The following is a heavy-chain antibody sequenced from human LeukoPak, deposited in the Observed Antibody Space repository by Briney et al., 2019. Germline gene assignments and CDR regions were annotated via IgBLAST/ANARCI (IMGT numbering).Heavy chain of an antibody. CDR2: ISYSENT. D-gene: IGHD4-17*01. Sequence: SETLSLTCTVSGGSISSYYWSWIRQPPGKGLEWLGYISYSENTNYNPSLKSRVTISVDTSKNQFSLRLSSVTAADTAVYYCARDRDYGDYRKFDYWGQGTLVTVSS. CDR3: ARDRDYGDYRKFDY. J-gene: IGHJ4*02. CDR1: GGSISSYY. V-gene: IGHV4-59*01.